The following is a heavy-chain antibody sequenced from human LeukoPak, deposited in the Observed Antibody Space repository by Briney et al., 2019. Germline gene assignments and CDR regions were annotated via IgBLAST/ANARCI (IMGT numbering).Heavy chain of an antibody. CDR2: INTNTGNP. D-gene: IGHD5-18*01. V-gene: IGHV7-4-1*02. J-gene: IGHJ4*02. CDR1: GYTFNRNA. CDR3: ARDTAMVKFDQ. Sequence: ASVKVSCKGSGYTFNRNAMNWVRQAPGQGLEWMGWINTNTGNPTYAQGFTGRFVFSLDTSVSTAYLQISSLKAADTAVYYCARDTAMVKFDQWGQGTLVTVPS.